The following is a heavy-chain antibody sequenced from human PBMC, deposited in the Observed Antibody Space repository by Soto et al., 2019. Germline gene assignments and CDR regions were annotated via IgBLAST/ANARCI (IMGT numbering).Heavy chain of an antibody. CDR2: INDSGST. D-gene: IGHD3-22*01. J-gene: IGHJ4*02. V-gene: IGHV4-34*01. Sequence: PSETLSLTCAVEGGSFNDDYWSWIRQPPGKGLEWIGEINDSGSTNYNPSLKSRVTISVDTSKNQFSLKLSSVTAADTAVYYCARDYDSSGDYWGQGTLVTVSS. CDR1: GGSFNDDY. CDR3: ARDYDSSGDY.